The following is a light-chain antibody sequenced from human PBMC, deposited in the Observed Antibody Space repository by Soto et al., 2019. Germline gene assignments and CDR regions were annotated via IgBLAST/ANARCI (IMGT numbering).Light chain of an antibody. V-gene: IGKV1-5*01. J-gene: IGKJ5*01. CDR2: DAS. Sequence: DIQMTQSPSTLSASVGDRVTITCRASQSINGWLAWYQQKPGKAPKLLIFDASTLESGVPSRFSGSGSGTEFTLTISSLQPDDFATYYCQQYNTYSLVTFGQGTRLEIK. CDR1: QSINGW. CDR3: QQYNTYSLVT.